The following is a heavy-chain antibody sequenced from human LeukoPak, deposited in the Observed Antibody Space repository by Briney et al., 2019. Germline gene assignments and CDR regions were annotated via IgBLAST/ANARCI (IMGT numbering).Heavy chain of an antibody. Sequence: GGSLRLSCAASGFTFSTYNMNWVRQAPGKGLEWVSSISSSSSYRYYADSVKGRFTISRDNAKNSLFLQMNSLRAEDTAVYYCARDGGGVCRDFDYWGQGTLVTVSS. CDR1: GFTFSTYN. D-gene: IGHD3-16*01. V-gene: IGHV3-21*01. CDR3: ARDGGGVCRDFDY. J-gene: IGHJ4*02. CDR2: ISSSSSYR.